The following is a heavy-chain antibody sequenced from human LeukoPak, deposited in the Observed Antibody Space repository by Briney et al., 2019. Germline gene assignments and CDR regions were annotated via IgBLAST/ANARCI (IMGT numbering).Heavy chain of an antibody. J-gene: IGHJ4*02. CDR1: RFTFSSYG. CDR2: ISGSGGSI. D-gene: IGHD3-22*01. Sequence: GGSLRLSCAASRFTFSSYGMSWVRQAPGKGLEWVPSISGSGGSIYYADSVKGRFTISRDNSKNTLYLQMNSLRDEDTAVYYCAKSSYYDASGYYREYYFDYWGQGTLVTVSS. V-gene: IGHV3-23*01. CDR3: AKSSYYDASGYYREYYFDY.